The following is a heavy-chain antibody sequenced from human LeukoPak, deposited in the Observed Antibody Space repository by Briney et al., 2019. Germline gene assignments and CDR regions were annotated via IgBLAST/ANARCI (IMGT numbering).Heavy chain of an antibody. D-gene: IGHD6-13*01. CDR3: ARDNRQQQLDFDY. Sequence: SETLSLTCTVSGYSISSGYYWGWIRQAPGKGLEWIASIYHSGSTYYNPSLKSRVTISVDTSKNQFPLKLSSMTAADTAVYFCARDNRQQQLDFDYWGQGTLVTVSS. V-gene: IGHV4-38-2*02. J-gene: IGHJ4*02. CDR2: IYHSGST. CDR1: GYSISSGYY.